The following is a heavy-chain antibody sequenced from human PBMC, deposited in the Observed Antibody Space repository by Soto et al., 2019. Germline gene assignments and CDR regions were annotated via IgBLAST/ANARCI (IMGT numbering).Heavy chain of an antibody. CDR2: IDPSDSYT. CDR1: GYTFTNYW. Sequence: GESLKISCKGSGYTFTNYWISWVRQMPGKGLEWMGRIDPSDSYTNYGPSFQGHVTMSVDKSTSTAYLQWSSLKASDTAMYYCARMDGLVRGITKNWFDPWGQRTLVTVSS. V-gene: IGHV5-10-1*01. CDR3: ARMDGLVRGITKNWFDP. D-gene: IGHD3-10*01. J-gene: IGHJ5*02.